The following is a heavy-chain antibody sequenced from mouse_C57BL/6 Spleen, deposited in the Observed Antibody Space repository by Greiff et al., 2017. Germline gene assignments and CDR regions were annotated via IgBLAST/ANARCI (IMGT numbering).Heavy chain of an antibody. CDR1: GYTFTDYE. V-gene: IGHV1-15*01. CDR2: IDPETGGT. CDR3: TRDGSSFYYFDY. Sequence: QVQLQQSGAELVRPGASVTLSCKASGYTFTDYEMHWVKQTPVHGLEWIGAIDPETGGTAYNQKFKGKAILTADKSSSTAYMELRSLTSEDSAVYSCTRDGSSFYYFDYWGQGTTLTVSS. J-gene: IGHJ2*01. D-gene: IGHD1-1*01.